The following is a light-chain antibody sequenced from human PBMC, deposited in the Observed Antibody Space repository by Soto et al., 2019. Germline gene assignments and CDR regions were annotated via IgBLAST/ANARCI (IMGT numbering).Light chain of an antibody. CDR2: NYV. CDR1: SSNIGAGYG. V-gene: IGLV1-40*01. CDR3: QSYDSQLSGSL. J-gene: IGLJ2*01. Sequence: QSVLTQPPSVSGAPGQRVTISCAGTSSNIGAGYGAHWYQQLPGRAPKLLIHNYVNRPSGVPDRFSGSKSGTSASLAITGLQGDDEGDYYCQSYDSQLSGSLFGGGTKLTVL.